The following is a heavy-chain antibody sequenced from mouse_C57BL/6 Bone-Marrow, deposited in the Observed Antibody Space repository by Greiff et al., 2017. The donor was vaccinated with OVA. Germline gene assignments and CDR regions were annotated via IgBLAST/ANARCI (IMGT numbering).Heavy chain of an antibody. Sequence: QVQLQQPGAELVKPGASVKLSCKASGYTFTDYYINWVKQRPGQGLEWIARIYPGSGNTYYNEKFKGKATLTAEKSSSTAYMQLSSLTSEDSAVYFCASQGSYYYGSSFDYWGQGTTLTVSS. CDR2: IYPGSGNT. CDR3: ASQGSYYYGSSFDY. V-gene: IGHV1-76*01. D-gene: IGHD1-1*01. CDR1: GYTFTDYY. J-gene: IGHJ2*01.